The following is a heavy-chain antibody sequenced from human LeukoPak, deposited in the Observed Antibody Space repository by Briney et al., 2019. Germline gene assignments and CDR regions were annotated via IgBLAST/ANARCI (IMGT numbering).Heavy chain of an antibody. CDR2: ISSSSSYT. Sequence: PGGSLRLSCAASRFTLSDYYMSWIRQAPGKGLEWVSYISSSSSYTNYADSVKGRFTISRDNAKNSLYLQMNSLRAEDTAVYYCAKMATVTTRNYFDYWGQGTLVTVSS. J-gene: IGHJ4*02. CDR1: RFTLSDYY. CDR3: AKMATVTTRNYFDY. D-gene: IGHD4-17*01. V-gene: IGHV3-11*06.